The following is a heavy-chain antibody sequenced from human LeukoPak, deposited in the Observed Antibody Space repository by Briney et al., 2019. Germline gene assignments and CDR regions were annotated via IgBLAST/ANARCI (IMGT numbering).Heavy chain of an antibody. J-gene: IGHJ4*02. CDR2: MKQDGSEK. CDR3: ARDRQGGNWGDFDF. Sequence: GGSLRLSCAGSGFTFGSYYITWVRQAPGKGLEWVASMKQDGSEKYYVESVKGRFTISRDNAKNSLYLQMNSLRAEDTAVYYCARDRQGGNWGDFDFWGQGTLVIVSS. V-gene: IGHV3-7*01. CDR1: GFTFGSYY. D-gene: IGHD3-16*01.